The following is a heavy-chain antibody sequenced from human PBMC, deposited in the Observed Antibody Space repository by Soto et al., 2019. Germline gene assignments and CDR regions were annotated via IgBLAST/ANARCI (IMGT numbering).Heavy chain of an antibody. V-gene: IGHV1-69*12. D-gene: IGHD6-13*01. J-gene: IGHJ2*01. Sequence: QVQLVQSGAEVKKPGSSVKVSCKASGDTFSSYALSWVRQAPGQGLEWMGGIIPIFGTANYAQKFQGRVTITADESTSTAYMELSSVRSEDTAVYYCARDNVMDREQQLPPWGYFDLWGRGTLVTVSS. CDR3: ARDNVMDREQQLPPWGYFDL. CDR2: IIPIFGTA. CDR1: GDTFSSYA.